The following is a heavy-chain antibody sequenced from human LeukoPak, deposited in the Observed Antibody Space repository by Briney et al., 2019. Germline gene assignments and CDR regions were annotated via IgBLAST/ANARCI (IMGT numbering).Heavy chain of an antibody. CDR1: GGSISSSSYY. CDR3: ASGEYYYDSSGYYSLRAFDI. J-gene: IGHJ3*02. Sequence: TSETLPLTCTVSGGSISSSSYYWGWIRQPPGKGLEWIESIYYSGSTYYNPSLKSRVTISVDTSKNQFSLKLSSVTAADTAVYYCASGEYYYDSSGYYSLRAFDIWGQGTMVTVSS. CDR2: IYYSGST. D-gene: IGHD3-22*01. V-gene: IGHV4-39*07.